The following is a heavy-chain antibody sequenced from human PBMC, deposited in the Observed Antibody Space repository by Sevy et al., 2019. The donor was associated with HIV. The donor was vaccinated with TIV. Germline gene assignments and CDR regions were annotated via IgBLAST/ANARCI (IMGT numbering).Heavy chain of an antibody. V-gene: IGHV3-30*02. Sequence: GGSLRLSCAASGFTFSSYGMHWVRQAPGKGLEWVAFIHYDGSIKYYTDSVKGRFTISRDDSKNTLYLQMNSLRAEDTAVFYCAKDPHYWGQVTLVTVSS. J-gene: IGHJ4*02. CDR2: IHYDGSIK. CDR3: AKDPHY. CDR1: GFTFSSYG.